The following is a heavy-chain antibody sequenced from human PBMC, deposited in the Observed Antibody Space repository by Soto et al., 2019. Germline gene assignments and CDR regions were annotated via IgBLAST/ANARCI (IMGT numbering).Heavy chain of an antibody. J-gene: IGHJ4*02. Sequence: GGSLRLSCAASGFTFSSYWMSWVRQAPGKGLEWVANIKQDGSEKYYVDSVKGRFTISRDNAKNSLYLQMNSLRAEDTAVYYCAREEYYYDSIGYYFDYWGQGTLVTVSS. V-gene: IGHV3-7*01. CDR3: AREEYYYDSIGYYFDY. D-gene: IGHD3-22*01. CDR2: IKQDGSEK. CDR1: GFTFSSYW.